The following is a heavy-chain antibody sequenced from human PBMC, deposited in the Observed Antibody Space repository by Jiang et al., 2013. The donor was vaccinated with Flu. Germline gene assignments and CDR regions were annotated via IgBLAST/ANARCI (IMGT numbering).Heavy chain of an antibody. J-gene: IGHJ4*02. Sequence: IRQSPSRGLEWLGRTYYRSKWYNDYAVSVKSRITINPDTSKNQFSLQLNSVTPEDTAVYYCARDGPPRERAAVAGYYFDYWGQGTLVTVSS. V-gene: IGHV6-1*01. D-gene: IGHD6-19*01. CDR3: ARDGPPRERAAVAGYYFDY. CDR2: TYYRSKWYN.